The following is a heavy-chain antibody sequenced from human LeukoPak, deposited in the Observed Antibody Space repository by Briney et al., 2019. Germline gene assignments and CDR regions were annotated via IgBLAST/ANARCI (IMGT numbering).Heavy chain of an antibody. Sequence: SETLSLTCSVSGGSISNYFWTWIRQPPGKGLEWIGHIYSSGSTYYNPSLKSRVTISVDTSKNRFSLKLSTVTAADTAVYYCARRPTGDPKFDYWGQGTLVTVSS. J-gene: IGHJ4*02. CDR1: GGSISNYF. CDR3: ARRPTGDPKFDY. D-gene: IGHD7-27*01. CDR2: IYSSGST. V-gene: IGHV4-59*08.